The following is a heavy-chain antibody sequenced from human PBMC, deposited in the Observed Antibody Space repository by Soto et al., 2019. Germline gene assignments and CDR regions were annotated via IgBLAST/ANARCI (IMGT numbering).Heavy chain of an antibody. CDR1: GFTFSNAL. CDR3: TTEIVVVVAATNYFDY. CDR2: IKSKTDGGTT. Sequence: GGSLRLSCAASGFTFSNALMSWVRQAPGKGLEWVGRIKSKTDGGTTDYAAPVKGRFTISRDDSKNTLYLQMNSLKTEDTAVYYCTTEIVVVVAATNYFDYWGQGTLVTVSS. V-gene: IGHV3-15*01. J-gene: IGHJ4*02. D-gene: IGHD2-15*01.